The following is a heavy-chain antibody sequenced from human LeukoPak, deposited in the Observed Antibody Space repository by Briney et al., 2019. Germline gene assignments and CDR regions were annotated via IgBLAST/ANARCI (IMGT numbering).Heavy chain of an antibody. D-gene: IGHD2-8*01. V-gene: IGHV4-59*01. CDR3: ALGYCINGVCYGLDY. J-gene: IGHJ4*02. CDR1: GGSLSSYY. Sequence: PSETLSLTGTVSGGSLSSYYWSWIRQPPGKGLEWIGYIYYSGSTMYNPSLKSRVTVSVDTSKKQFSLKLRSVTAADTAVYYCALGYCINGVCYGLDYWGQGTLVTVSS. CDR2: IYYSGST.